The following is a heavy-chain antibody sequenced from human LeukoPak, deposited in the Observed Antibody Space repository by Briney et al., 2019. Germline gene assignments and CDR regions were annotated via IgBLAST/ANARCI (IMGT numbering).Heavy chain of an antibody. CDR2: IYYSGST. V-gene: IGHV4-39*07. D-gene: IGHD3-22*01. CDR1: GGSISSSSYY. Sequence: PSETLSLTCTVSGGSISSSSYYWGWIRQPPGKGLEWIGSIYYSGSTYYNPSLKSRVTISVDTSKNQFSLKLSSVTAADTDVYYCAREDRNYYDSRKYYFDYWGQGTLVTVSS. CDR3: AREDRNYYDSRKYYFDY. J-gene: IGHJ4*02.